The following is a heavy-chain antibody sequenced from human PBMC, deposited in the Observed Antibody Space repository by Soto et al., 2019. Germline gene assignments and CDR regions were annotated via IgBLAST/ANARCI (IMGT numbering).Heavy chain of an antibody. V-gene: IGHV3-23*01. CDR2: ISGSGGNA. CDR3: AKVGASGSYPPYYYYGMYV. Sequence: EVQLLESGGGLVQPGGSLRLSCAASGFTFSSYAMSWVRQAPGKGLEWVSTISGSGGNAYYADSVKGRFTISRDNSKNTLRLQMNSLRADDTAVYYCAKVGASGSYPPYYYYGMYVWGQGTTVTVSS. J-gene: IGHJ6*02. CDR1: GFTFSSYA. D-gene: IGHD1-26*01.